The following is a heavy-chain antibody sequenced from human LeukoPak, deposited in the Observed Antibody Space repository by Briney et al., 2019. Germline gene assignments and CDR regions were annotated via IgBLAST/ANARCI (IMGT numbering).Heavy chain of an antibody. D-gene: IGHD5-18*01. J-gene: IGHJ4*02. CDR3: ARGYSYVFY. Sequence: PGGSLRLSCAASGFTFSSYWMSWVRQAPGKGLEWVANIKLDGSETNYMDSVKGRFTISRDNAKNSLFLQMNSLRAEDTAVYYCARGYSYVFYWGQGTLVSVSS. CDR1: GFTFSSYW. CDR2: IKLDGSET. V-gene: IGHV3-7*04.